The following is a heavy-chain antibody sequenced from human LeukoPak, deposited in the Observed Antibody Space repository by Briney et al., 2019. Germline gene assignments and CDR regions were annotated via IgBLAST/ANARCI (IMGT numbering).Heavy chain of an antibody. Sequence: ASVKVSCKASGFTFTNYGVSWVRQAPGQGLEWMGWISAYNGDTHYSQQLQGRITMTTDTSTYTAYMELGSLTSDDTAVYYCARGGTSQWIQLTDFWGQGTLVTVSS. CDR1: GFTFTNYG. J-gene: IGHJ4*02. CDR3: ARGGTSQWIQLTDF. V-gene: IGHV1-18*01. CDR2: ISAYNGDT. D-gene: IGHD5-18*01.